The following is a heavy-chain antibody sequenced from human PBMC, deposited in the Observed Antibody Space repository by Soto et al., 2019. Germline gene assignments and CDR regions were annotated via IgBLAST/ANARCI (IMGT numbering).Heavy chain of an antibody. CDR2: IYYSGST. V-gene: IGHV4-59*01. Sequence: SETLSLTCTVSGGSISSYYWSWIRQPPGKGLEWIGYIYYSGSTNYNPSLKSRVTISVDTSKNQFSLKLSSVTAADTAVYYCARCERADYYYYYGMDVWGQGTTVTVSS. J-gene: IGHJ6*02. CDR1: GGSISSYY. CDR3: ARCERADYYYYYGMDV.